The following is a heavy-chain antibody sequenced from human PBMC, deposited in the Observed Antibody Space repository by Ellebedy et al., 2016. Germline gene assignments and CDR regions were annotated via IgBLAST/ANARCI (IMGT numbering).Heavy chain of an antibody. CDR1: GFTFSSYW. CDR2: TKQDGSEK. J-gene: IGHJ6*02. Sequence: GGSLRLSCAASGFTFSSYWMSWVRQAPGKGLEWVANTKQDGSEKYYVDSVKGRFTISRDNAKNSLYLQMNSLRAEDTAVYYCARSIGYCTNGVCLSRLGYYYYGMDVWGQGTTVTVSS. D-gene: IGHD2-8*01. V-gene: IGHV3-7*03. CDR3: ARSIGYCTNGVCLSRLGYYYYGMDV.